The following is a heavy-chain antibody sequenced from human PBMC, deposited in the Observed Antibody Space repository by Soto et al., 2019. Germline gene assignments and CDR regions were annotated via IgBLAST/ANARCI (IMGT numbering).Heavy chain of an antibody. J-gene: IGHJ6*02. CDR3: ARASKYYDFWSGYQRDTYYYYGMDV. V-gene: IGHV4-34*01. D-gene: IGHD3-3*01. Sequence: SETLSLTCAVYGGSFSGYYWSWIRQPPGKGLEWIGEINHSGSTNYNPSLKSRVTISVDTSKNQFSLKLSSVTAADTAVYYCARASKYYDFWSGYQRDTYYYYGMDVWGQGTTVTVSS. CDR2: INHSGST. CDR1: GGSFSGYY.